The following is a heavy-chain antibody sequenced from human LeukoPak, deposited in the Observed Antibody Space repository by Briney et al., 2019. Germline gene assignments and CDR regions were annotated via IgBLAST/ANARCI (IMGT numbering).Heavy chain of an antibody. J-gene: IGHJ4*02. Sequence: SVKVSCKASGGTFSSYAISWVRQAPGQGLEWMGGIIPIFGTANYAQKFQGRVTITADESTSTAYMELSSLRSEDTAVYYCARVGIVGTTIDYWGQGTLVTVSS. CDR1: GGTFSSYA. CDR3: ARVGIVGTTIDY. V-gene: IGHV1-69*13. D-gene: IGHD1-26*01. CDR2: IIPIFGTA.